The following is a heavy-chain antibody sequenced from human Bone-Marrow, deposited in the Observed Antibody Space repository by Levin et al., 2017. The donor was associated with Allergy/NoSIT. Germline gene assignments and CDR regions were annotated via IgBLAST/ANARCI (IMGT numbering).Heavy chain of an antibody. J-gene: IGHJ4*02. CDR1: GFTFSDYY. CDR2: ISSSSSYT. Sequence: GESLKISCAASGFTFSDYYMSWIRQAPGKGLEWVSYISSSSSYTNYADSVKGRFTISRDNAKNSLYLQMNSLRAEDTAVYYCASFRKVSIVAMRRREFDYWGQGTLVTVSS. V-gene: IGHV3-11*03. CDR3: ASFRKVSIVAMRRREFDY. D-gene: IGHD5-12*01.